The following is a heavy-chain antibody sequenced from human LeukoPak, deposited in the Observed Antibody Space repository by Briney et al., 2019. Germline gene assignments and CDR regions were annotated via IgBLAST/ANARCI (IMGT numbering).Heavy chain of an antibody. V-gene: IGHV3-23*01. CDR1: GFTLSSYA. J-gene: IGHJ3*02. CDR2: TSSSDAGT. Sequence: GGSLRLSCAASGFTLSSYAMSWVRQAPGKGLEWVSATSSSDAGTYYAESVRGRFTISRDNSKNTLYLHMNSLRAEDTAVYYCVLYGDYESPDGFDIWGQGTMVTVSS. CDR3: VLYGDYESPDGFDI. D-gene: IGHD4-17*01.